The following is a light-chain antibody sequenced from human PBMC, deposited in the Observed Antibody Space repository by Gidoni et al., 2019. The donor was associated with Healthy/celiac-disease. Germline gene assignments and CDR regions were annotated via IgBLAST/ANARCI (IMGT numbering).Light chain of an antibody. J-gene: IGKJ4*01. CDR2: DAS. CDR1: QSVSSY. Sequence: EIVLTQSPATLSLSPGERASQSVSSYLAWYQQNPGQAPRLLIYDASNRATGIPARFSGSGSGTDFTLTISSLEPEDFAVYYCQQRSNWPPGLRFGGGTKVEIK. CDR3: QQRSNWPPGLR. V-gene: IGKV3-11*01.